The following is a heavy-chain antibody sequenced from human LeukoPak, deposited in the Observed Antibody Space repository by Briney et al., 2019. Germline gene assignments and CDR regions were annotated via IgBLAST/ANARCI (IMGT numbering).Heavy chain of an antibody. Sequence: SETLSLTCTVSGGSISSYYWSWIRQPPGKGLEWIGYIYYSGSTNYNPSLKSRVTISVDTSKNQFSLKLSSVTAADTAVYYCASMHCSGGSCYFRYFDYWGQGTLVTVSS. CDR3: ASMHCSGGSCYFRYFDY. CDR1: GGSISSYY. V-gene: IGHV4-59*01. J-gene: IGHJ4*02. CDR2: IYYSGST. D-gene: IGHD2-15*01.